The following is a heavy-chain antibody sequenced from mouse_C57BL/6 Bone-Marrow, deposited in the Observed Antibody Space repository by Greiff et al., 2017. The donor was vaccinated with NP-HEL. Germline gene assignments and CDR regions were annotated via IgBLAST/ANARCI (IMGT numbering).Heavy chain of an antibody. J-gene: IGHJ3*01. Sequence: VQLQQSGPELVKPGASVKISCKASGYSFTDYNMNWVKQSNGKSLEWIGVINPNYGTTSYNQKFKGKATLTVEQSSRTAYMQLNSLTSEDSAFYYCARGRRDYGSSYAMDYWGQGTLVTVSA. CDR3: ARGRRDYGSSYAMDY. CDR1: GYSFTDYN. CDR2: INPNYGTT. V-gene: IGHV1-39*01. D-gene: IGHD1-1*01.